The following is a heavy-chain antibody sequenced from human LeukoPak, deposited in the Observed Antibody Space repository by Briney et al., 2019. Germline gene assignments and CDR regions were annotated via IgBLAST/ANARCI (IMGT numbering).Heavy chain of an antibody. Sequence: PSETLSLTCAVYGGSLSGYYWSWIRQPPGKGLEWIGEINHSGSTNYNPSLKSRVTISVDTSKNQFSLKLSSVTAADTAVYYCARLMTLGSGSYYKPRGAFDIWGQGTMVTVSS. CDR1: GGSLSGYY. CDR2: INHSGST. J-gene: IGHJ3*02. D-gene: IGHD3-10*01. V-gene: IGHV4-34*01. CDR3: ARLMTLGSGSYYKPRGAFDI.